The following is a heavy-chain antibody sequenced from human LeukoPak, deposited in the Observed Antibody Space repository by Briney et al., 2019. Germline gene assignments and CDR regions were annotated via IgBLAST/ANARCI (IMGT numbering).Heavy chain of an antibody. CDR3: ASSATTVTTNWFDP. J-gene: IGHJ5*02. D-gene: IGHD4-17*01. V-gene: IGHV3-23*01. Sequence: GSLRLSCAASGFTFSNYIMSWVRQAPGKGLEWVSAISSGGGTTYYAASVKGRFTISRDNSKSTLYLQMNSLRAEDTAVYYCASSATTVTTNWFDPWGQGTLVTVSS. CDR2: ISSGGGTT. CDR1: GFTFSNYI.